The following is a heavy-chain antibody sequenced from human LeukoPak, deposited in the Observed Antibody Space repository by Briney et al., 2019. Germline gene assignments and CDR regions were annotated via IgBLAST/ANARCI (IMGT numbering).Heavy chain of an antibody. D-gene: IGHD5-12*01. J-gene: IGHJ4*02. CDR3: ATAVDIVGASLDY. CDR2: FDPEDGET. Sequence: ASVKVSCKVSGYTLTELSMHWVRQAPVKGLEWMGGFDPEDGETIYAQKFQGRVTMTEDTSTDTAYMELSSLRSEDTAVYYCATAVDIVGASLDYWGQGTLVTVSS. CDR1: GYTLTELS. V-gene: IGHV1-24*01.